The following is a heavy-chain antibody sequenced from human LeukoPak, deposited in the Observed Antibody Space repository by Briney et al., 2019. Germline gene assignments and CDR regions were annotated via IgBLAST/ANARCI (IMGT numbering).Heavy chain of an antibody. CDR2: INHSGST. V-gene: IGHV4-34*01. CDR3: ARERRPSVVVPAAKSWFDP. CDR1: GRSFSGYY. D-gene: IGHD2-2*01. Sequence: SETLSLTCAVYGRSFSGYYWSWIRQPPGKGLEWIGEINHSGSTNYNPSLKSRVTISVDTSKNQFSLKLSSVTAADTAVYYCARERRPSVVVPAAKSWFDPWGQGTLVTVSS. J-gene: IGHJ5*02.